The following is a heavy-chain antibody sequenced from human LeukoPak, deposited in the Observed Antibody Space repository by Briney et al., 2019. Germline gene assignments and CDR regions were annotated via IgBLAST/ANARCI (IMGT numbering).Heavy chain of an antibody. CDR3: GRDRGGSYYYFDY. D-gene: IGHD2-15*01. J-gene: IGHJ4*02. CDR1: GGSISSYY. V-gene: IGHV4-59*01. CDR2: IYYSGST. Sequence: SETLSLTCTVSGGSISSYYWSWIRQPPGKGLEWIGYIYYSGSTNYNPSLKSRVTISVDTSKNQFSLKLSSVTAADTAVYYCGRDRGGSYYYFDYWGQGTLVTVSS.